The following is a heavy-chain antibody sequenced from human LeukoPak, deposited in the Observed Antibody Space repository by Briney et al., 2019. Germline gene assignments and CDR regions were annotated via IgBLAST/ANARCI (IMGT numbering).Heavy chain of an antibody. Sequence: PGGSLRLSCAASGFTFSRYGMHWVRQAPGKGLEWVAVISYDGSNKYYADSVKGRFTISRDNSKNALYLQMNSLRAEDTAVYYCAKSEEVRGVIQDFSKWGQGTLVTVSS. J-gene: IGHJ4*02. CDR2: ISYDGSNK. D-gene: IGHD3-10*01. CDR3: AKSEEVRGVIQDFSK. CDR1: GFTFSRYG. V-gene: IGHV3-30*18.